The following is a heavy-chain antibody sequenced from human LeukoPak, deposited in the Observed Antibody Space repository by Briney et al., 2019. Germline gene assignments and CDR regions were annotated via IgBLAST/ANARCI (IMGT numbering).Heavy chain of an antibody. CDR2: IYTSGSA. V-gene: IGHV4-61*02. D-gene: IGHD2-15*01. Sequence: SQTLSLTCTVSGGSISSGSYFWSWIRQPAGKGLEWIGRIYTSGSANYNPSLKSRVTISVDTSKNHFSLKLTSVAAADTAVYYCARVGGGPDYWGQGTLVTVSS. J-gene: IGHJ4*02. CDR1: GGSISSGSYF. CDR3: ARVGGGPDY.